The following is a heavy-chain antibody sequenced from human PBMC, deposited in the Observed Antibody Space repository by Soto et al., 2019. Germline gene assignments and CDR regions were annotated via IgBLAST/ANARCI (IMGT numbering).Heavy chain of an antibody. CDR3: ARDDEYSGNGMDV. V-gene: IGHV3-33*01. J-gene: IGHJ6*02. Sequence: QVPLVESGGGVVQPGRSLRLSCAASGFTFSNYGMHWVRQAPGKGLEWVAVILNDGSNRYHADSVKDRFTISRDNSKDILYLQMNSLRAEDTAVYYCARDDEYSGNGMDVWGQGTTVTVS. CDR1: GFTFSNYG. D-gene: IGHD3-10*01. CDR2: ILNDGSNR.